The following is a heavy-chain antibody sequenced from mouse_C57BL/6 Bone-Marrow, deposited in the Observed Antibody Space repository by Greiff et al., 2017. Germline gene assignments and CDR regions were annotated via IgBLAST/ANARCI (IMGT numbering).Heavy chain of an antibody. CDR3: TTYDGYPYYDAMDD. CDR1: GFNIKDDY. V-gene: IGHV14-4*01. J-gene: IGHJ4*01. D-gene: IGHD2-3*01. CDR2: IDPENGDT. Sequence: EVQRVESGAELVRPGASVKLSCTASGFNIKDDYMHWVKQRPEQGLEWIGWIDPENGDTEYASKFQGKATITADTSSNTAYLQLSSLTSEDTAVYYCTTYDGYPYYDAMDDWGQGTSVTVSS.